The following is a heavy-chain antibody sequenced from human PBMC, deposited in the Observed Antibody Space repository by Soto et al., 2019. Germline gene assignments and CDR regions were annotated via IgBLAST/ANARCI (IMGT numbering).Heavy chain of an antibody. V-gene: IGHV3-7*01. Sequence: VPLVESGGGLVQPGGSLRLSCAASGFTFRTFWMNWVRQAPGKGLEWVANIKEDGSEKYYVDSVKGRFTVSRDNAKNSLYLQMNSLRAEDTAVYYCARRRGMDVWGQGTTVTVSS. CDR2: IKEDGSEK. CDR1: GFTFRTFW. J-gene: IGHJ6*02. CDR3: ARRRGMDV.